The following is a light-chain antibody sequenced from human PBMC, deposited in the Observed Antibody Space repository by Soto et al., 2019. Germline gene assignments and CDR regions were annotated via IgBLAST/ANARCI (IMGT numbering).Light chain of an antibody. CDR1: SNDVGDYNY. J-gene: IGLJ3*02. CDR2: DVS. Sequence: QSVVTQPASVSGSPGQSITISCSGTSNDVGDYNYVSWYQQHPGKAPKLIIYDVSNRPSGVSNRFSGSKSGNTASLTISGLQAEDEADYYCNSYTRSTSVVFGGGTKLTVL. V-gene: IGLV2-14*01. CDR3: NSYTRSTSVV.